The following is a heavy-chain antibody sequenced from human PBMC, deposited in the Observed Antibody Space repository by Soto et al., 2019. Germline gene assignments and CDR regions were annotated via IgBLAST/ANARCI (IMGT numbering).Heavy chain of an antibody. J-gene: IGHJ3*02. CDR2: ISYDGSNK. V-gene: IGHV3-30-3*01. CDR3: AIFLHRAFDS. CDR1: GFTFSRYA. Sequence: PEGALRVSWAPAGFTFSRYAMHWIRQAPGNGLEWLAVISYDGSNKYYADSVKGRFTISRANSKNTLYLQMNSLRAEDTAVYYCAIFLHRAFDSGGQATLVTGSS. D-gene: IGHD3-3*01.